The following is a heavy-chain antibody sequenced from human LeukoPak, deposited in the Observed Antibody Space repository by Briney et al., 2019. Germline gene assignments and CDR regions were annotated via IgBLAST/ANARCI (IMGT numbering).Heavy chain of an antibody. J-gene: IGHJ1*01. D-gene: IGHD3-22*01. V-gene: IGHV3-66*01. CDR2: IYSGGST. Sequence: GGSLRLSCAASGFTASNNYMNWVRQAPGKGLEWVSVIYSGGSTSYADSVKSRFTISRDNSRNTVSLQMNTLRAEDTAVYYCARGNSYDSSGYPEYFQNWGQGTLVTVSS. CDR1: GFTASNNY. CDR3: ARGNSYDSSGYPEYFQN.